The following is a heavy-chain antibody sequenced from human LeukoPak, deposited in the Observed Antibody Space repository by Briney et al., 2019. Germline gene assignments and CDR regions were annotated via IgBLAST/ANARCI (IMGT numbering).Heavy chain of an antibody. V-gene: IGHV3-23*01. Sequence: PGGSLRLSCAVSGFIFTNYAMSWVRQAPGKGLEWVSVIIGSSGSTFYADSVKGRFTISRDKSKNTLYLQMNSLRAEDTAVYYCAKEGYDYVEMGYFDYWGQGTLVTVSS. D-gene: IGHD5-12*01. CDR2: IIGSSGST. CDR3: AKEGYDYVEMGYFDY. J-gene: IGHJ4*02. CDR1: GFIFTNYA.